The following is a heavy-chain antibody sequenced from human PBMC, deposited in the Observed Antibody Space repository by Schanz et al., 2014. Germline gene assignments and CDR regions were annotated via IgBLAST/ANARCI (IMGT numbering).Heavy chain of an antibody. J-gene: IGHJ6*02. D-gene: IGHD2-15*01. Sequence: EGQLAESGGGLVQPGGSLRLSCAVSGFTVSSNHMSWVRQAPGKGLEWFSVIYSGIGAYYADSVKDRFTVSRDNSKNTLYLQMNSLSADDTAVFYCAKGMGYCSGGTCYDYYYYGLDVWGQGTTVTVSS. CDR3: AKGMGYCSGGTCYDYYYYGLDV. CDR1: GFTVSSNH. V-gene: IGHV3-66*01. CDR2: IYSGIGA.